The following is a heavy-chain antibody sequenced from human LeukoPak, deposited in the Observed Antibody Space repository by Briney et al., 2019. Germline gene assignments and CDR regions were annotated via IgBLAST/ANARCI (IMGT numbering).Heavy chain of an antibody. V-gene: IGHV3-23*01. CDR2: ISGSGGST. J-gene: IGHJ4*02. CDR3: AKDPGQWLVGVFDS. D-gene: IGHD6-19*01. Sequence: HPGGSLRLSCAASGFTFSNYAMSWVRQAPGKGLEWVSTISGSGGSTYYADSVKGQFTISRDNSKNTLYLQMNSLRAVDTAVYYCAKDPGQWLVGVFDSWGQGTVVTVSS. CDR1: GFTFSNYA.